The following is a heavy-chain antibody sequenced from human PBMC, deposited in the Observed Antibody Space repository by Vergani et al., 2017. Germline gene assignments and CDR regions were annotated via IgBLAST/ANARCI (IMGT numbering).Heavy chain of an antibody. D-gene: IGHD6-13*01. CDR2: IYYSGST. V-gene: IGHV4-39*01. Sequence: QLQLQESDPGLVKPSETLSLTCTVSGGSIRSTFYYWGWIRQPPGKGLEWIGTIYYSGSTYYNPSLKSQVTISVDTSKNQFSLKLNSVTDADTAVYYCARHKEQLVPGNYYYYYYMDVWGKGATVTVSS. J-gene: IGHJ6*03. CDR1: GGSIRSTFYY. CDR3: ARHKEQLVPGNYYYYYYMDV.